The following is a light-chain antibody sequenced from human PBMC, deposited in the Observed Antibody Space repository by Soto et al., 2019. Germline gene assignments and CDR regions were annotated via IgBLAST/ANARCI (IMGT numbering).Light chain of an antibody. J-gene: IGLJ2*01. CDR1: SSDVGGYNY. CDR3: TSYTNSNIPVV. V-gene: IGLV2-14*01. Sequence: QSALTQPASVSGSPGQSITISCTGTSSDVGGYNYVSWYQHHPGKAPKLIIYEVSIRPSGVSDRFSGSKSVNTASLTISGLQAEDEANCYYTSYTNSNIPVVFGGGTKLTVL. CDR2: EVS.